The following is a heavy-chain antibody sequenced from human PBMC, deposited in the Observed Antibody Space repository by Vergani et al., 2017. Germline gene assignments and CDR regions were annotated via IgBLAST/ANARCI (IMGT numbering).Heavy chain of an antibody. CDR2: IVVGSGNT. CDR3: AAGRYSGSYGWFDP. CDR1: GFTFTSSA. J-gene: IGHJ5*02. V-gene: IGHV1-58*01. Sequence: QMQLVQSGPEVKKPGTSVTVSCKASGFTFTSSAVQWVRQTRGQRLEWIGWIVVGSGNTNYAQKFQERVTITRDMSTSTAYRELSSLRSEDTAVYYCAAGRYSGSYGWFDPWGQGTLVTVSS. D-gene: IGHD1-26*01.